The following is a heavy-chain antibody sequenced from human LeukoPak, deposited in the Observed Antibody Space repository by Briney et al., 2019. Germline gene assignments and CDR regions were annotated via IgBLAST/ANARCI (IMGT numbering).Heavy chain of an antibody. CDR3: ASFAILTGYYRRTYFDY. V-gene: IGHV4-34*01. D-gene: IGHD3-9*01. J-gene: IGHJ4*02. Sequence: PSETLSLTCAVYGGPFSGYYWSWIRQPPGKGLEWIGEINHSGSTNYNPSLKSRVTISVDTSKNQFSLKLSSVTAADTAVYYCASFAILTGYYRRTYFDYWGQGTLVTVSS. CDR2: INHSGST. CDR1: GGPFSGYY.